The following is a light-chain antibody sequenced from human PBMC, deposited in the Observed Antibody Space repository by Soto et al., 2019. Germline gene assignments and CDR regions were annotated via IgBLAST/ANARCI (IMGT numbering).Light chain of an antibody. V-gene: IGLV2-18*02. CDR3: SSYTSSSTYV. Sequence: QSALTQPPSVSGSPGQSVTISCTGTSSDVGGYNRVSWYRQPPGTAPKLMIYEVSSRPAGVADRFSGSKSGNTASLTISGLQAEDEADYYCSSYTSSSTYVFGTGTKLTVL. CDR1: SSDVGGYNR. J-gene: IGLJ1*01. CDR2: EVS.